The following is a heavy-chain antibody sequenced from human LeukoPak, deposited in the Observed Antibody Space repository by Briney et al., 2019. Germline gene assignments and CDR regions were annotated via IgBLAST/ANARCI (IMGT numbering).Heavy chain of an antibody. J-gene: IGHJ6*02. Sequence: GGSLRLSCAASGFTFSNYAMSWVRQAPGKGLEWVSVITSSGGHTYYTDSVKDRFTLSRDNSKNTVYLQMNSLRAEDTAVYYCARVDYGDYYYYGMDVWGQGTTVTVSS. CDR3: ARVDYGDYYYYGMDV. V-gene: IGHV3-23*01. CDR2: ITSSGGHT. CDR1: GFTFSNYA. D-gene: IGHD4-17*01.